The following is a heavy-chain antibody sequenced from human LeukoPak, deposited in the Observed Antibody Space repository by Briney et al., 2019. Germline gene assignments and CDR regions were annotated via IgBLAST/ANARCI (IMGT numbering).Heavy chain of an antibody. CDR2: SDPEDVKT. V-gene: IGHV1-24*01. D-gene: IGHD3-22*01. Sequence: ASVKVSCKISGYSLAELAIHWVRQAPGKGLEWMGGSDPEDVKTSFAEKFQGRVTFTEDTSTDTAFMELSRLRSDDTAVYYCATFQAYANSGHLRPYFDYWGQGTLVTVSS. J-gene: IGHJ4*02. CDR1: GYSLAELA. CDR3: ATFQAYANSGHLRPYFDY.